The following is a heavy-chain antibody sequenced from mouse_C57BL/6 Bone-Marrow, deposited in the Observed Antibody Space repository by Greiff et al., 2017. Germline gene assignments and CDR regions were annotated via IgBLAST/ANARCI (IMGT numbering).Heavy chain of an antibody. CDR2: INPSRGYT. V-gene: IGHV1-7*01. CDR3: ASCELLWFDY. J-gene: IGHJ3*01. Sequence: QVQLKESGAELAKPGASVKLSCKASGYTFTSYWMHWVKQRPGQGLEWIGYINPSRGYTKYNQKVTDKTTFTTDKSTINSYMQLSSLTYEDSAVYYCASCELLWFDYWGQGTLVTVSS. CDR1: GYTFTSYW.